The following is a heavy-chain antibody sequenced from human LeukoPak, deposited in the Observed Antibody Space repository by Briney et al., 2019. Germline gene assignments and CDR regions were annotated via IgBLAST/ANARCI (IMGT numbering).Heavy chain of an antibody. D-gene: IGHD2-2*01. CDR2: IYQSGST. CDR1: GYSISSGYY. J-gene: IGHJ3*02. CDR3: ARMKVVPAAASPRTDAFDI. Sequence: SETLSLTCSVSGYSISSGYYWGWIRQPPGKGLEWIGSIYQSGSTYYNPSLKSRVTISVDTSRNQFSLKLSSVTAPDTAVYYCARMKVVPAAASPRTDAFDIWGQGTMVTVSS. V-gene: IGHV4-38-2*02.